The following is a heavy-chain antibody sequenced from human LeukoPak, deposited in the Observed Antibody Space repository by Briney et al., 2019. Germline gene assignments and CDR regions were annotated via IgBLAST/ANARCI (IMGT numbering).Heavy chain of an antibody. J-gene: IGHJ5*02. V-gene: IGHV5-10-1*01. CDR1: GYGFTSYW. Sequence: GESLKISCKGSGYGFTSYWISWVRQMPGKGLEWMGRIDPSDSYTNYSPSFQGHVTISADKSISTAYLQWSSLKASDTAMYYCARAMTATTPSNWFDPWGQGTLVTVSS. CDR3: ARAMTATTPSNWFDP. D-gene: IGHD1-1*01. CDR2: IDPSDSYT.